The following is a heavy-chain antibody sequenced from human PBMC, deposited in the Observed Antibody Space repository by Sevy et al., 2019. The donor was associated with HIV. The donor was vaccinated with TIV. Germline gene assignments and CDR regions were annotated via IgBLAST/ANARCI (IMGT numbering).Heavy chain of an antibody. V-gene: IGHV3-53*01. CDR2: IYSGGST. CDR3: ATTTPYYSDSSGYCDY. D-gene: IGHD3-22*01. CDR1: GFTVSSNY. Sequence: GGSLRLSCAASGFTVSSNYMSWVRQAPGKGLEWVSVIYSGGSTYYADSVKGRFTISRDNSKNTLYLQMNSLRAEDTAVYYCATTTPYYSDSSGYCDYWGQGTLVTVSS. J-gene: IGHJ4*02.